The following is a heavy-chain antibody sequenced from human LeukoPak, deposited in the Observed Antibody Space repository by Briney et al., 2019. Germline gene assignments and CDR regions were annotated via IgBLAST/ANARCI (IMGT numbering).Heavy chain of an antibody. D-gene: IGHD3-10*01. CDR2: ISSDGSTI. J-gene: IGHJ6*02. CDR3: ARAQASSGGFSYYYYGMDV. V-gene: IGHV3-48*01. CDR1: GFTFSRYS. Sequence: GGSLRLSCAASGFTFSRYSMNWVRQAPGKGLEWISYISSDGSTIYYADSVKGRFTISRDNAKNSLYLQMNSLRAGDTAVYYCARAQASSGGFSYYYYGMDVWGQGTTVTVSS.